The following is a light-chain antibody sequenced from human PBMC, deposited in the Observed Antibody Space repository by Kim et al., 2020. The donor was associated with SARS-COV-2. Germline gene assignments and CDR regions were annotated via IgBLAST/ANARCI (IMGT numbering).Light chain of an antibody. V-gene: IGKV1-5*01. J-gene: IGKJ2*01. CDR2: DAS. CDR1: QSISSW. CDR3: QQYNSYSPKYT. Sequence: SVGDRVTITCRASQSISSWLAWYQQKPGKAPKLLIDDASSLESGVPSRFSGSGSGTEFTLTISSLQPDEFATYYCQQYNSYSPKYTVGQGTKLEI.